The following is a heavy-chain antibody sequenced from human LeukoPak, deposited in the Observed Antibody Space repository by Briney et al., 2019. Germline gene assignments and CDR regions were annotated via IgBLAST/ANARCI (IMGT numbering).Heavy chain of an antibody. CDR3: ARSSNYPEY. D-gene: IGHD5-24*01. V-gene: IGHV3-53*01. J-gene: IGHJ4*02. Sequence: PGGSLRLSCAASGFTVITNDMTWVRQAPGKGLEWVSVLYSDGNTKYADSVQGRFTISRDNAKNSLYLQMNSLTAEDTAVYYCARSSNYPEYWGQGTLVTVSS. CDR2: LYSDGNT. CDR1: GFTVITND.